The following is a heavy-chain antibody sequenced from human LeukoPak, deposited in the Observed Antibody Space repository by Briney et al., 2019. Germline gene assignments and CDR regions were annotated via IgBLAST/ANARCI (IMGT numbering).Heavy chain of an antibody. V-gene: IGHV1-18*01. Sequence: ASVKVSCKASGYTLTSYGISWVRHAPGKVLEWMGWISAYNGNTNYAQKLQGRVTMTTDTSTSTAYMELRSLRSDDTAVYYCARAEGGHSSSWYGRGDYWGQGTLVTVSS. J-gene: IGHJ4*02. CDR3: ARAEGGHSSSWYGRGDY. CDR2: ISAYNGNT. CDR1: GYTLTSYG. D-gene: IGHD6-13*01.